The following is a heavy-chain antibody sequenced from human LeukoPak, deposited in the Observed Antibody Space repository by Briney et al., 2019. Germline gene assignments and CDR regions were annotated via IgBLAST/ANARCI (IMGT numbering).Heavy chain of an antibody. J-gene: IGHJ6*02. Sequence: PGGSLRLSCAASGFIFSSYGMHWVRQAAGKGLDWVAFVRYDGSNKYYSDSVKGRFTISRDNSKNTLYLQMNSLRAEDTAVYYCARFSGSGKSPDYYYYYGMDVWGQGTTVTVSS. CDR1: GFIFSSYG. CDR2: VRYDGSNK. CDR3: ARFSGSGKSPDYYYYYGMDV. D-gene: IGHD3-10*01. V-gene: IGHV3-30*02.